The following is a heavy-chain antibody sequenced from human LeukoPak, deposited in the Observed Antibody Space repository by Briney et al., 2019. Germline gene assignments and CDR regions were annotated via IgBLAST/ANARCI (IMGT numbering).Heavy chain of an antibody. Sequence: GGSLRLSCAASGFTFSSYAMHWVRQAPGKGLEWVAVISYDGSNKYYADSVNGRFTISRDNSKNTLYLQMNSLRAEDTAVYYCVKENPGDGFDYWGQGTLVTVSS. CDR2: ISYDGSNK. CDR3: VKENPGDGFDY. J-gene: IGHJ4*02. CDR1: GFTFSSYA. V-gene: IGHV3-30*04.